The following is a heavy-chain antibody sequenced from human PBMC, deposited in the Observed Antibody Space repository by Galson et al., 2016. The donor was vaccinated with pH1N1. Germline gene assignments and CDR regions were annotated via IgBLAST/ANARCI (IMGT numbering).Heavy chain of an antibody. V-gene: IGHV3-7*01. D-gene: IGHD6-13*01. CDR2: IKQDGNEK. CDR1: GFTFSSYW. Sequence: SLRLSCAGSGFTFSSYWMSWVRQAPGKGLEWVANIKQDGNEKYYVDSVKGRFTISRDNAKNSLYLQMNSLRAEDTAVYYCARAIAAAGSAWGQGTLVTVSS. CDR3: ARAIAAAGSA. J-gene: IGHJ3*01.